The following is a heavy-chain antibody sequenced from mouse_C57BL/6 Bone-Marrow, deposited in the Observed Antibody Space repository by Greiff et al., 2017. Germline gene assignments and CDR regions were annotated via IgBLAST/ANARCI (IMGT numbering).Heavy chain of an antibody. J-gene: IGHJ2*01. Sequence: QVQLQQSGPELVKPGASVKISCKASGYAFSSSWMNWVKQRPGKGLEWIGRIYPGDGDTNYNGKFTGKATLTADKSSSTAYMPLSSLTSEDSAVYIWARRKTGSSYYFDYWGQGTTLTVSS. D-gene: IGHD1-1*01. CDR2: IYPGDGDT. V-gene: IGHV1-82*01. CDR1: GYAFSSSW. CDR3: ARRKTGSSYYFDY.